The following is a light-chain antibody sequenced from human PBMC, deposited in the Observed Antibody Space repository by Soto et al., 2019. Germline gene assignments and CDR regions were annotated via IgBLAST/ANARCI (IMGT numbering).Light chain of an antibody. J-gene: IGLJ3*02. V-gene: IGLV2-14*02. Sequence: QSALTQPASVSGSPGQSITISCIGTRDDVGRYNLVSWYQHHPGKAPKVVIYEATKRPSGVSGRFSGSKSGNTASLAIRGLQSEDEADYYCAAWDGNLNGWVFGGGTKVTVL. CDR1: RDDVGRYNL. CDR2: EAT. CDR3: AAWDGNLNGWV.